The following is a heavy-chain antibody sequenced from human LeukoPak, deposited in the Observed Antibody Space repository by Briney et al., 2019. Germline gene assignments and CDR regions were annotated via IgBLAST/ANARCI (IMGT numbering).Heavy chain of an antibody. Sequence: GESLKISCQGSEYSFATYWIAWLRQMPGKGLEWMGIIYPSDSDTRYSPSFQGQVTISADKSIKTAYLQWSSLKASDTAMYYCARLAYCSNDVCYSNYYYSTDVWGKGTTVTVSS. V-gene: IGHV5-51*01. D-gene: IGHD2-8*01. CDR3: ARLAYCSNDVCYSNYYYSTDV. J-gene: IGHJ6*03. CDR1: EYSFATYW. CDR2: IYPSDSDT.